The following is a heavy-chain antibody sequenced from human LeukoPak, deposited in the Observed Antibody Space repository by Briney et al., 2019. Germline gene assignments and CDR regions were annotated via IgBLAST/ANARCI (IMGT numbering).Heavy chain of an antibody. J-gene: IGHJ5*02. CDR2: IIPILGIA. CDR3: ARDFGGRLAAAGTSWFDP. Sequence: SVKVSCKASGYTFTSYGISWVRQAPGQGLEWMGRIIPILGIANYAQKFQGRVTITADKSTSTAYMELSSLRSEDTAVYYCARDFGGRLAAAGTSWFDPWGQGTLVTVSS. CDR1: GYTFTSYG. V-gene: IGHV1-69*04. D-gene: IGHD6-13*01.